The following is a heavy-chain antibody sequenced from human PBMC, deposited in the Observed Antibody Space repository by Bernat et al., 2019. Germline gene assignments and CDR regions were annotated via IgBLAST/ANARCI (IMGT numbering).Heavy chain of an antibody. J-gene: IGHJ4*02. CDR3: AKVRVATKGGFDY. D-gene: IGHD5-12*01. CDR1: GFTFSSYA. V-gene: IGHV3-23*01. CDR2: ISGSGGST. Sequence: EVQLLESGGNLVQPGGSLRLSCAASGFTFSSYAMSWFRQAPRKGLAWVSVISGSGGSTNFADSVKGRFTISRDNSKNTLYLQMNSLRAEDKAVYYCAKVRVATKGGFDYWGQGTLVTVSS.